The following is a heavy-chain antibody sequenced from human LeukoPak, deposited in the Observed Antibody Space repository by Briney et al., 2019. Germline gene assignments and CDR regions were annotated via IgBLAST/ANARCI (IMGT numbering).Heavy chain of an antibody. Sequence: PSETLSLTCAVYGGSFSGYYWSWIRQPPGKGLEWIGSIYYSGSTYYNPSLKSRVTISVDTSKNQFSLKLSSVTAADTAVYYCALGSSGWYKTIDYWGQGTLVTVSS. CDR2: IYYSGST. V-gene: IGHV4-34*01. CDR1: GGSFSGYY. J-gene: IGHJ4*02. CDR3: ALGSSGWYKTIDY. D-gene: IGHD6-19*01.